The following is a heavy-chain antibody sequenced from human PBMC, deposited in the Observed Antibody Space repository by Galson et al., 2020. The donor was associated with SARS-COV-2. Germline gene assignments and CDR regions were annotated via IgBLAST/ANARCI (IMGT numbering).Heavy chain of an antibody. CDR3: AKDRLGELSLPDY. V-gene: IGHV3-9*01. CDR2: ISWNGGTI. J-gene: IGHJ4*02. D-gene: IGHD3-16*02. Sequence: TGGSLRLSCAASGFTFDDYAMHWVRQAPGKGLEWVSGISWNGGTIAYADSVKGRFTISRDNAKNSLYLQMDSLRAEDTALYYCAKDRLGELSLPDYWGQGTLVTVSS. CDR1: GFTFDDYA.